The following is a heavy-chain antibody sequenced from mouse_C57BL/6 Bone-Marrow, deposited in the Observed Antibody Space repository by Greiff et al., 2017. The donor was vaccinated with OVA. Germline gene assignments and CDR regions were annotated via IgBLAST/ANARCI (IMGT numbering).Heavy chain of an antibody. Sequence: VKLMESGAELVKPGASVKLSCKASGYTFPSYWMHWVKQRPGQGLEWIGMIHPNSGSTNYNEKFKSKATLTVDKASSTAYMQLSSLTSEDSAVYYGARDLYGSSYGWDFDVWGTGTTVTVSS. CDR3: ARDLYGSSYGWDFDV. J-gene: IGHJ1*03. CDR2: IHPNSGST. V-gene: IGHV1-64*01. D-gene: IGHD1-1*01. CDR1: GYTFPSYW.